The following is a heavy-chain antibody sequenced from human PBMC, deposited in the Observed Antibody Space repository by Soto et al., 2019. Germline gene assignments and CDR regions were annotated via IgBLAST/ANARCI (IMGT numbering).Heavy chain of an antibody. V-gene: IGHV3-9*01. CDR1: GFTFDDYA. J-gene: IGHJ4*02. CDR2: ISWNSGSI. Sequence: GGSLRLSCAASGFTFDDYAMHWVRQAPGKGLEWVSGISWNSGSIGYADSVKGRFTISRDNSKNSLYLQMNSLRAEDTAVYYCAKSHGIYSRPFDYWGQGTLVTVSS. CDR3: AKSHGIYSRPFDY. D-gene: IGHD6-13*01.